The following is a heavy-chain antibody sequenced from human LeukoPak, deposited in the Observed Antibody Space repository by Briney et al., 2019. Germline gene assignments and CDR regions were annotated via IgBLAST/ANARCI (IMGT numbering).Heavy chain of an antibody. V-gene: IGHV5-10-1*01. CDR2: IDPSDSYT. Sequence: GESLKISCKGSGYSFTSYWISWVRQMPGKGLEWMGRIDPSDSYTNYSPSFQGHVTISADKSISTAYLQWSSLKASDTAMYYCARHADPLVDTAMVTRVVNWFDPWGQGTLVTVSS. CDR3: ARHADPLVDTAMVTRVVNWFDP. D-gene: IGHD5-18*01. CDR1: GYSFTSYW. J-gene: IGHJ5*02.